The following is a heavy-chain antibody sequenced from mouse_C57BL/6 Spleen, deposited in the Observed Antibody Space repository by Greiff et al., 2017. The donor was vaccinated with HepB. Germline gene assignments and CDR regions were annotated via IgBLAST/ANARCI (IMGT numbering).Heavy chain of an antibody. CDR1: GYSFTGYF. Sequence: EVQLQQSGPELVKPGDSVKISCEASGYSFTGYFMNWVMQSHGKSLEWIGRINPYNGDTFYNQKFKGKATLTVDKSSSTAHMELRSLTSEDSAVYYCARNYGSHWYFDVWGTGTTVTVSS. V-gene: IGHV1-20*01. CDR3: ARNYGSHWYFDV. D-gene: IGHD1-1*01. J-gene: IGHJ1*03. CDR2: INPYNGDT.